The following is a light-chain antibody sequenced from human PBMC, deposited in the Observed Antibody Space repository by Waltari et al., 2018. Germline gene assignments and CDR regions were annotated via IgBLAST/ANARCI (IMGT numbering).Light chain of an antibody. CDR3: QQYNNWPPWT. CDR1: QSIETN. CDR2: GAS. Sequence: VMTQSPATLSLFPGERAVLSCWASQSIETNLAWFPQKPGQAPRLLISGASTRATNVPTRFSGSGSGTAFTLTISSLQSEDFAVYYCQQYNNWPPWTFGPGTKVEIK. J-gene: IGKJ1*01. V-gene: IGKV3-15*01.